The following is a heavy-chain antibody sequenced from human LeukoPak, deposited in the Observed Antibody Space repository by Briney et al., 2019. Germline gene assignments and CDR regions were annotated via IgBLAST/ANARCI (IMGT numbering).Heavy chain of an antibody. V-gene: IGHV3-23*01. CDR2: ISGSGGST. Sequence: GGSLRLSCAASGFTFSSYAMSWVRQAPGKGLEWVSAISGSGGSTYYADSVKGRFTISRDNSKNTLYLQMNSLRAEDTAVYYCAKDRSASIVGAPDFDYWGQGTLVTVSP. CDR1: GFTFSSYA. CDR3: AKDRSASIVGAPDFDY. D-gene: IGHD1-26*01. J-gene: IGHJ4*02.